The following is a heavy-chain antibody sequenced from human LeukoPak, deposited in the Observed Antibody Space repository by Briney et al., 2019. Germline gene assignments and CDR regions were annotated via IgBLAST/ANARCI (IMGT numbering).Heavy chain of an antibody. CDR2: IWYDGSNK. J-gene: IGHJ4*02. Sequence: GGSLRLSCAASGFTFSSYGMHWVRQAPGKGLEWVAVIWYDGSNKYYADSVKGRFTISRDNSKNTLYLQMNSLRAEDTAVYYCARGVIVATIFEFDYWGQGTLVTVSS. CDR3: ARGVIVATIFEFDY. D-gene: IGHD5-12*01. CDR1: GFTFSSYG. V-gene: IGHV3-33*01.